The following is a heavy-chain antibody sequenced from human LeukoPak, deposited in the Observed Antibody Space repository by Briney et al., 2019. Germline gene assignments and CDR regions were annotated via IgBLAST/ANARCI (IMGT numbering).Heavy chain of an antibody. CDR2: IYYSGST. Sequence: SETLSLTCTVSGGSISSGGYYWSWIRQHPGTGLEWIGYIYYSGSTYYNPSLKSRVTISVDTSKNQFSLKLSSVTAADTAVYYCARAADSSGYYYKGYYFDYWGQGTLVTVSS. CDR3: ARAADSSGYYYKGYYFDY. D-gene: IGHD3-22*01. V-gene: IGHV4-31*03. J-gene: IGHJ4*02. CDR1: GGSISSGGYY.